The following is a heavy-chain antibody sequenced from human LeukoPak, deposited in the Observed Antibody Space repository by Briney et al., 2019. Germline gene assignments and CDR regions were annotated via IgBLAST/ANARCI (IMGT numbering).Heavy chain of an antibody. D-gene: IGHD4-17*01. CDR1: GGSISSGGYS. J-gene: IGHJ4*02. Sequence: PSETLSLTCAVSGGSISSGGYSWSWIRQPPGKGLEWIGYIYYSGSTYYNPSLKSRVTISVDTSKNQFSLKLSSVTAADTAVYYCARGSTVTIFDYWGQGTLVTVSS. V-gene: IGHV4-31*11. CDR3: ARGSTVTIFDY. CDR2: IYYSGST.